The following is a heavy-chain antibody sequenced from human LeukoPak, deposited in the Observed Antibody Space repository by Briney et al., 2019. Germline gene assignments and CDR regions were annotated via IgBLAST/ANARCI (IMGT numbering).Heavy chain of an antibody. D-gene: IGHD1-26*01. V-gene: IGHV3-30*18. CDR2: ISYDGSNK. Sequence: GGSLRLSCAASGFTFSSYGMHWVRQAPGKGLEWVAVISYDGSNKYYADSVKGRFTVSRDNSKNTLYLQVNSLRAEDTAVYYCANLEVGATKNFDYWGQGTLVTVSS. CDR1: GFTFSSYG. CDR3: ANLEVGATKNFDY. J-gene: IGHJ4*02.